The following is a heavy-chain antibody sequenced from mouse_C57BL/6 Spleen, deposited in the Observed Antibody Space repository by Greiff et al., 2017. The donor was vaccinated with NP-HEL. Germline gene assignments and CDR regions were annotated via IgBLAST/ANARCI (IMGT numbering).Heavy chain of an antibody. J-gene: IGHJ1*03. D-gene: IGHD1-1*01. CDR1: GFTFSSYA. CDR2: ISDGGSYT. CDR3: ARATVVRWYFDV. Sequence: EVMLVESGGGLVKPGGSLKLSCAASGFTFSSYAMSWVRQTPEKRLEWVATISDGGSYTYYPDNVKGRFTISRDNAKNNLYLQMSHLKSEDTAMYYCARATVVRWYFDVWGTGTTVTVSS. V-gene: IGHV5-4*03.